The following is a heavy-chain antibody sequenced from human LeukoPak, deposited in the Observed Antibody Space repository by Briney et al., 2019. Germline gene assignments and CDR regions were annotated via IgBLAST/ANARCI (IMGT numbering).Heavy chain of an antibody. CDR1: GFTFSSYA. Sequence: GGSLRLSCAASGFTFSSYAMSWVRQAPGKGLEWVSYISSSGSTIYYADSVKGRFTISRDNAKNSLYLQMNSLRAEDTAVYYCARERGGSYSFDYWGQGTLVTVSS. CDR2: ISSSGSTI. V-gene: IGHV3-48*03. J-gene: IGHJ4*02. CDR3: ARERGGSYSFDY. D-gene: IGHD1-26*01.